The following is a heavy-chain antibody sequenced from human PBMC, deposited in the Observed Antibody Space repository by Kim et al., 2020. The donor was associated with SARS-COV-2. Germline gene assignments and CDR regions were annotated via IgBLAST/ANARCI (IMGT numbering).Heavy chain of an antibody. CDR3: VPVVITRKYAFDI. V-gene: IGHV2-5*01. J-gene: IGHJ3*02. D-gene: IGHD2-15*01. Sequence: YSPSLKSRLTITKDTSKNQVVLTMTNMDPVDTATYYCVPVVITRKYAFDIWGQGTMVTVSS.